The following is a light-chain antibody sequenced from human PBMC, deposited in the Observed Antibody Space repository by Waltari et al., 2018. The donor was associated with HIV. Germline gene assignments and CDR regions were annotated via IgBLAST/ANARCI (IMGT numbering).Light chain of an antibody. CDR3: NSRDSSGNHRVV. CDR2: VKN. V-gene: IGLV3-19*01. Sequence: SSELTQDPAVSVALGQTVRITCQGDSLRSYYASWYQQKPGQAPLLVIYVKNNRPPGIPGRFSVSISGNAASLTITGAQAEDEADYYCNSRDSSGNHRVVFGGGTKLTVL. CDR1: SLRSYY. J-gene: IGLJ2*01.